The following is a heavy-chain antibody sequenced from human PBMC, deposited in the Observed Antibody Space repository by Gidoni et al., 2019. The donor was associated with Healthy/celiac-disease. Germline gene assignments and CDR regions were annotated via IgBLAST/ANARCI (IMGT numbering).Heavy chain of an antibody. CDR3: ARDSLYCSGGSCYPDAFDI. CDR1: GFAFSSYW. CDR2: IKQDGSEK. J-gene: IGHJ3*02. Sequence: EVQLVESGGGLVQPGGSLRLSCAASGFAFSSYWMSWVRQAPGKGLEWVANIKQDGSEKYYVDSVKGRFTISRDNAKNSLYLQMNSLRAEDTAVYYCARDSLYCSGGSCYPDAFDIWGQGTMVTVSS. D-gene: IGHD2-15*01. V-gene: IGHV3-7*01.